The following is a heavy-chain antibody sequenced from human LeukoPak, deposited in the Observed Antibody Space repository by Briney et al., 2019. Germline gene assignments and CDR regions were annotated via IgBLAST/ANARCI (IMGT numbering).Heavy chain of an antibody. Sequence: PGGSLRLSCAASGLTFSNFGMHWGRQAPGKGLEWVAFISHEGSKKYCAESVRGRCTISRDNSKNALYLQMNSLRNEDTAVYFCATDASRITHHALGVWGQGTTVTVSS. CDR2: ISHEGSKK. J-gene: IGHJ6*02. D-gene: IGHD3-16*01. V-gene: IGHV3-30*03. CDR3: ATDASRITHHALGV. CDR1: GLTFSNFG.